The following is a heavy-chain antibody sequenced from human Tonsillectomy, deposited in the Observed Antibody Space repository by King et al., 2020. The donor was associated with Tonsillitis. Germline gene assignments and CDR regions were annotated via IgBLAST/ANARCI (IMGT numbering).Heavy chain of an antibody. J-gene: IGHJ4*02. CDR2: LSYAGTT. Sequence: QLQESGPGLVKPSETLSLTCTVSGCSISSSDHYWAWIRQPPGKGLEWIGYLSYAGTTFYNPSLKSRITISGGTSENRFSLKSSSVTAADTAVYVCARYVSGSFDYWGQGALVTVSS. CDR3: ARYVSGSFDY. V-gene: IGHV4-39*01. D-gene: IGHD1-26*01. CDR1: GCSISSSDHY.